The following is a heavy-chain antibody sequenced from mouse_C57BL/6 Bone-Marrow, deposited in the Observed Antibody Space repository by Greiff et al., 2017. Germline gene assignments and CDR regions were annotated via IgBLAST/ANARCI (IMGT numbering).Heavy chain of an antibody. D-gene: IGHD2-2*01. CDR1: GYAFSSSW. V-gene: IGHV1-82*01. Sequence: QVQLTESGPELVKPGASVKISCKASGYAFSSSWMNWVKQRPGKGLEWIGRIYPGDGDTNYNGKFKGKATLTADKSSSTAYMQRSSLTSEDSAVYFCARGGYDAWFAYWGQGTLVTVSA. CDR2: IYPGDGDT. J-gene: IGHJ3*01. CDR3: ARGGYDAWFAY.